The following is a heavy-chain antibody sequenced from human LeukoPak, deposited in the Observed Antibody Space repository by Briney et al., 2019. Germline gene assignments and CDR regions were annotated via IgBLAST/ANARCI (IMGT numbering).Heavy chain of an antibody. CDR3: ARDDKWAFDY. J-gene: IGHJ4*02. CDR1: GFTFANYA. CDR2: ISRTNAI. D-gene: IGHD1-26*01. Sequence: GGSLRLSCAASGFTFANYAMNWFRHTPGKGLEWLSYISRTNAIYYADSVKGRFTISRDTAKASLYLQMNSLRAEDTAVYYCARDDKWAFDYWGQGTLVTVSS. V-gene: IGHV3-69-1*02.